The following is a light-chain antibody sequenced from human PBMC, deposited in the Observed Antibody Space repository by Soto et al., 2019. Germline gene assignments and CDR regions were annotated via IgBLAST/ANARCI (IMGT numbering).Light chain of an antibody. V-gene: IGKV3-20*01. J-gene: IGKJ1*01. CDR3: QQYGSSPWT. CDR2: GAS. CDR1: QRVSSSY. Sequence: EIVLTQSPGTLSLSPGERATLSCRASQRVSSSYLAWYPQKPGQAPRPLIYGASSRAIGIPDRFSGRGSGTDFALTISRLEPEDFAVYYCQQYGSSPWTFGQGTKVEIK.